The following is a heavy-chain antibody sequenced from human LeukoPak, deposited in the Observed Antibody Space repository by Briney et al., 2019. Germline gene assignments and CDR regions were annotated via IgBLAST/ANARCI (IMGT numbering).Heavy chain of an antibody. V-gene: IGHV6-1*01. CDR2: TYYRSKWYN. J-gene: IGHJ4*02. CDR1: GDSVSSNSVA. Sequence: SQTLSLTCAISGDSVSSNSVAWNWIRQSPSRGLEWLGRTYYRSKWYNGYAVSVKGRITINPDTSKNQVSLQLDSVTPEDTAVYYCARGGSYSFDYWGQGTLVTASS. CDR3: ARGGSYSFDY. D-gene: IGHD1-26*01.